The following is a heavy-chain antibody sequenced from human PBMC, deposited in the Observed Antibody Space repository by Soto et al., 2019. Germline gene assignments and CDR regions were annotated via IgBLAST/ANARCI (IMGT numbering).Heavy chain of an antibody. CDR3: SRVEYVTSSPIG. Sequence: PGGSLILSCAASGFTFSGSAIHWVRQASGKGLEWVARIRTKSNGYATTYAASVKGRLTISRDDSKNMAYLQMNGLKTEDTAMYYCSRVEYVTSSPIGWGQGTLVTVSS. J-gene: IGHJ4*02. D-gene: IGHD6-6*01. V-gene: IGHV3-73*01. CDR2: IRTKSNGYAT. CDR1: GFTFSGSA.